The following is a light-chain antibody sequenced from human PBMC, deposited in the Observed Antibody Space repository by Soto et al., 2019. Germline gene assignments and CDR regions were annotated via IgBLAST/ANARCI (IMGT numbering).Light chain of an antibody. Sequence: EIVLTQSPGTLSLSPGERATLSCRATQSVSSFLAWYQQRPGQAPRLLIFGASNRATGIPDRFSGSGSGTDFSLTIRRLEPDDFAVYYCQKYGNFWTFGQGTKVDIK. J-gene: IGKJ1*01. CDR1: QSVSSF. V-gene: IGKV3-20*01. CDR3: QKYGNFWT. CDR2: GAS.